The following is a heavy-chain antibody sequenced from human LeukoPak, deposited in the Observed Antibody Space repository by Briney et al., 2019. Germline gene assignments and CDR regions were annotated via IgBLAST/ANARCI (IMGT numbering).Heavy chain of an antibody. CDR2: ISGGGDAT. CDR3: AKDTTMAPY. J-gene: IGHJ4*02. D-gene: IGHD3-10*01. CDR1: DFSFITYA. V-gene: IGHV3-23*01. Sequence: GGSLRLSCAASDFSFITYAMSWVRQAPGKGLEWVSTISGGGDATYYADSVKGRFTISRDNSKNTLYLQMNSLRAEDTAVYYCAKDTTMAPYWGQGTLVTVSS.